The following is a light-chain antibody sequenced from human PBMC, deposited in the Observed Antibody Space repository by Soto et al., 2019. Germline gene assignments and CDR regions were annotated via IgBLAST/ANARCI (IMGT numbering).Light chain of an antibody. CDR1: QDISSY. CDR2: DAS. V-gene: IGKV1-9*01. J-gene: IGKJ5*01. Sequence: DIQLTQSPSFLSASVGDRVTITCRASQDISSYLAWYQQKPGKAPKLLIYDASTLQSGVPSRFGGSGSGTEFTLTISSLQPEDFATYYCQQSYSTPLTFGQGTRLETK. CDR3: QQSYSTPLT.